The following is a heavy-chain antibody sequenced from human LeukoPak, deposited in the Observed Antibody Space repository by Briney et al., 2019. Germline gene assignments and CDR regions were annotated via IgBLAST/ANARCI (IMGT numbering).Heavy chain of an antibody. D-gene: IGHD6-13*01. Sequence: GESLKISCKGSGYSFTSYWIGWVRQIPGKGLEWMGIIYPGDSDTGYSPSFQGQVTISADKSISTAYLQWSSLKASDTAIYYCARHRGIAALAGAFDIWGQGTMVTVSS. J-gene: IGHJ3*02. CDR1: GYSFTSYW. CDR2: IYPGDSDT. V-gene: IGHV5-51*01. CDR3: ARHRGIAALAGAFDI.